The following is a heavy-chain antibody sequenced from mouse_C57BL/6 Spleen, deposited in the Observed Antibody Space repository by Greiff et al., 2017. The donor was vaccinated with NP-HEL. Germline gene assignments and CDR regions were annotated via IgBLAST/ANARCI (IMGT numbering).Heavy chain of an antibody. Sequence: EVQLQQSGPELVKPGASVKISCKASGYTFTDYYMNWVKQSHGKSLEWIGDINPNNGGTSYNQKFKGKATLTVDKSSSTAYMELRSLTSEDSAGYYCARHRQFAYWGQGTLVTVSA. D-gene: IGHD3-1*01. CDR3: ARHRQFAY. CDR2: INPNNGGT. CDR1: GYTFTDYY. V-gene: IGHV1-26*01. J-gene: IGHJ3*01.